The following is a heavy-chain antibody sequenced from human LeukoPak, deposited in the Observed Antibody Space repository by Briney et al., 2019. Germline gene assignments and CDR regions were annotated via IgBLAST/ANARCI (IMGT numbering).Heavy chain of an antibody. D-gene: IGHD4-17*01. CDR3: ARTTVNAFDI. CDR1: GFTVSSNY. Sequence: PGGSLRLSCAASGFTVSSNYMSWVRQAPGKGLEWVSVIYSGGSTYYADSVKGRFTISRDNAKNSLYLQMNSLRAEDTAVYYCARTTVNAFDIWGQGTMVTVSS. J-gene: IGHJ3*02. V-gene: IGHV3-66*01. CDR2: IYSGGST.